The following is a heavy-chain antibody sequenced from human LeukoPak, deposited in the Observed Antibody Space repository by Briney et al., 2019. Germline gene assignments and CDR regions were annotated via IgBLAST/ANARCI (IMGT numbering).Heavy chain of an antibody. V-gene: IGHV4-38-2*01. D-gene: IGHD1-26*01. CDR2: IYHSGST. CDR1: GYSISSGYY. Sequence: SETLSLTCAVSGYSISSGYYWGWIRQPPGKGLEWIGIIYHSGSTYYNPPLKSRVTISVDTSKNQFSLRVTSVTAADTAVYYCARHFVRSGSYWADYWGQGTLVTVSS. CDR3: ARHFVRSGSYWADY. J-gene: IGHJ4*02.